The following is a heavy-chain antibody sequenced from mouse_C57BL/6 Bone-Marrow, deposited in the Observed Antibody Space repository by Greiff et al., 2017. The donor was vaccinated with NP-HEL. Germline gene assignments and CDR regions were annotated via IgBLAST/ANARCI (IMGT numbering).Heavy chain of an antibody. J-gene: IGHJ2*01. Sequence: VHVKQSGPVLVKPGASVKMSCKASGYTFTDYYMNWVKQSHGKSLEWIGVINPYNGGTSYNQKFKGKATLTVDKSSSTAYMELNSLTSEDAAVYYCASLYGYDDYWGQGTTLTVAS. CDR1: GYTFTDYY. V-gene: IGHV1-19*01. CDR3: ASLYGYDDY. CDR2: INPYNGGT. D-gene: IGHD2-2*01.